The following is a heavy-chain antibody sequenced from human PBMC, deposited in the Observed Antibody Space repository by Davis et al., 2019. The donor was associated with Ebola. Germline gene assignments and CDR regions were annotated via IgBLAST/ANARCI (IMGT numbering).Heavy chain of an antibody. D-gene: IGHD3-3*02. CDR2: VFYTGAT. V-gene: IGHV4-39*07. J-gene: IGHJ4*02. CDR3: AKGPFVAFD. CDR1: GGSIRDSDYY. Sequence: SETLSLTCTVSGGSIRDSDYYWGWIRQTPGKGLEWIGSVFYTGATYYTPSLKSRVDISIDTSKNQFSLRLTSVTAADTAMYYCAKGPFVAFDWGQGTLVTVSS.